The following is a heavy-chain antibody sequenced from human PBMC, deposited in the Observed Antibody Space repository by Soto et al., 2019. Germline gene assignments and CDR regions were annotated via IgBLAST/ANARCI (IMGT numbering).Heavy chain of an antibody. CDR2: IIPIFGTA. CDR1: GGTFSSYA. CDR3: ARAPSGSYPEFDY. D-gene: IGHD1-26*01. V-gene: IGHV1-69*13. J-gene: IGHJ4*02. Sequence: ASVKVSFKASGGTFSSYAISWVRQAPGQGLEWMGGIIPIFGTANYAQKFQGRVTITADESTSTAYMELSSLRSEDTAVYYCARAPSGSYPEFDYWGQGTLVTVSS.